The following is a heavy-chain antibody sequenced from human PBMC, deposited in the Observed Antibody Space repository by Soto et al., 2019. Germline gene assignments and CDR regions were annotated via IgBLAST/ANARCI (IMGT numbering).Heavy chain of an antibody. CDR3: AKDLSDIVVVVAATHDSSGPLDY. CDR2: ISYDGSNK. V-gene: IGHV3-30*18. CDR1: GFTFSSYG. D-gene: IGHD2-15*01. J-gene: IGHJ4*02. Sequence: GGSLRLSCAASGFTFSSYGMHWVRQAPGKGLEWVAVISYDGSNKYYADSVKGRFTISRDNSKNTLYLQMNSPRAEDTAVYYCAKDLSDIVVVVAATHDSSGPLDYWGQGTLVTVSS.